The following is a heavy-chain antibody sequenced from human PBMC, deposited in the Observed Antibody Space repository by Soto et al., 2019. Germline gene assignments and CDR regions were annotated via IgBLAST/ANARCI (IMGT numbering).Heavy chain of an antibody. CDR1: GGSISSGGYY. CDR2: IYYSGST. D-gene: IGHD1-26*01. Sequence: SETLSLTCTVSGGSISSGGYYWSWIRQHPGKGLEWIGYIYYSGSTYYNPSLKSRVTISVDTSKNQFSLKLSSVTAADTAVYYCARDRVGATLDNWFDPWGQGTLVTVSS. V-gene: IGHV4-31*03. J-gene: IGHJ5*02. CDR3: ARDRVGATLDNWFDP.